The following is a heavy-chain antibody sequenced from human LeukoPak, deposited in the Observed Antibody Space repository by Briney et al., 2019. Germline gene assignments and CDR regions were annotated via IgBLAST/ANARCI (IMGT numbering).Heavy chain of an antibody. V-gene: IGHV4-34*01. J-gene: IGHJ4*02. CDR1: GGSFSGYY. Sequence: PSETLSLTCAVYGGSFSGYYWSWIRQPPGKGLEWIGEINHSGSTNYNPSLKSRVTISVDRSKNQFSLKLTSVTAADTAVYYCAREVGSNYDFWSGYSLRGTFDYWGQGTLVTVSS. D-gene: IGHD3-3*01. CDR2: INHSGST. CDR3: AREVGSNYDFWSGYSLRGTFDY.